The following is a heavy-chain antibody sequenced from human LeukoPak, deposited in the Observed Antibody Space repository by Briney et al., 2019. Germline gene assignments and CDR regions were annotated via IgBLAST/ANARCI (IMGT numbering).Heavy chain of an antibody. V-gene: IGHV4-59*01. Sequence: SETLSLTCTVSGGSISSYYWSWIRQPPGKGLEWIGYIYYSGSTNYNPSLKSRVTISVDTSKNQSSLKLSSVTAADTAVYYCARAYCSSTSCYLYYMDVWGKGTTVTVSS. CDR2: IYYSGST. J-gene: IGHJ6*03. D-gene: IGHD2-2*01. CDR1: GGSISSYY. CDR3: ARAYCSSTSCYLYYMDV.